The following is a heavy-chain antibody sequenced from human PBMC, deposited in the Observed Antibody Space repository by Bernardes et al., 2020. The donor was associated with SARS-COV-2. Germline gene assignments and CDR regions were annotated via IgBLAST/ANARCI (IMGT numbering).Heavy chain of an antibody. V-gene: IGHV3-7*01. D-gene: IGHD4-4*01. CDR3: ARDGSSNYDWFDP. CDR2: INQDGSEM. J-gene: IGHJ5*02. CDR1: GFTFRRYW. Sequence: GGSLRLSCAASGFTFRRYWMSWVRQAPGKGLEWVANINQDGSEMYYLDSVKGRFTISRDNAENSLSLQMNSLRAEDTAVYYCARDGSSNYDWFDPWGQGTLVTVSS.